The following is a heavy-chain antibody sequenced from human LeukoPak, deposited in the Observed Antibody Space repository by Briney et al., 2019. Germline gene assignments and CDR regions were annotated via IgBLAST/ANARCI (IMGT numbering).Heavy chain of an antibody. CDR2: IYPGDSDT. Sequence: GESLEISCQGSGYSFTSSWIAWVRQLPGKGLEWMGIIYPGDSDTRYSPSFQGQVTISADKSISSAYLQWSSLKASDTAMYYCARQRSSTWYADYWGQGTLVTVSS. V-gene: IGHV5-51*01. D-gene: IGHD6-13*01. CDR3: ARQRSSTWYADY. CDR1: GYSFTSSW. J-gene: IGHJ4*02.